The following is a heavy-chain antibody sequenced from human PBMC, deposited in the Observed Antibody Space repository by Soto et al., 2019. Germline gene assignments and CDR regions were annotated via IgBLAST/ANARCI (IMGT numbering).Heavy chain of an antibody. CDR3: GTIGVILTGYSHIDY. V-gene: IGHV3-23*01. CDR1: GFTFSSYA. J-gene: IGHJ4*02. D-gene: IGHD3-9*01. Sequence: GGSLRLSCAASGFTFSSYAMSWVRQAPGKGLEWVSAISGSGGSTYYADSVKGRFTISRDNSKNTLYLQMNSLRAEDTAVYYCGTIGVILTGYSHIDYWGQGTLVTVSS. CDR2: ISGSGGST.